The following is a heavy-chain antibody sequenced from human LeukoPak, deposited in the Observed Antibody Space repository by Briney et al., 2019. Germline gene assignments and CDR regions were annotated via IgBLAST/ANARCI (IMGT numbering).Heavy chain of an antibody. CDR2: IYYSGST. CDR3: ARCNRRGYSYGPYWFDP. J-gene: IGHJ5*02. CDR1: GGSISSYY. Sequence: SETLSLTCTVSGGSISSYYWSWIRQPPGKGLEWIGYIYYSGSTNYNPSLKSRVTISVDTSKNQFSLKLSSVTAADTAVYYCARCNRRGYSYGPYWFDPWGQGTLVTVSS. V-gene: IGHV4-59*01. D-gene: IGHD5-18*01.